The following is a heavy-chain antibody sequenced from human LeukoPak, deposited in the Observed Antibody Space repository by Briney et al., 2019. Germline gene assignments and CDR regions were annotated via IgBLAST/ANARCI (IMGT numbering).Heavy chain of an antibody. CDR3: ASSSLTTVVTPRYFDL. V-gene: IGHV1-18*01. Sequence: ASVTVSCKASGYTFTSYGISWLRQAPGQGLEWMGWISAYNGNTNYAQKLQGRVTMTTDTSTSTAYMELRSLRSDDTAVYYCASSSLTTVVTPRYFDLWGRGTLVTVSS. J-gene: IGHJ2*01. D-gene: IGHD4-23*01. CDR1: GYTFTSYG. CDR2: ISAYNGNT.